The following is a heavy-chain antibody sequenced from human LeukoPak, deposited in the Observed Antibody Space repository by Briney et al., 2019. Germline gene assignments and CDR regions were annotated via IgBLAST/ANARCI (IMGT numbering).Heavy chain of an antibody. CDR3: ARVPHRGVATIINFDY. D-gene: IGHD5-12*01. CDR2: ISSDGGAT. CDR1: GFTLSSYA. J-gene: IGHJ4*02. V-gene: IGHV3-64*01. Sequence: GGSLRLSCTASGFTLSSYALHWVRQAPGKGLEYVSAISSDGGATYYANSVKGRFTISRDNSKNTLYLQMSSLRAEDTAVYYCARVPHRGVATIINFDYWGQGTLVTVSS.